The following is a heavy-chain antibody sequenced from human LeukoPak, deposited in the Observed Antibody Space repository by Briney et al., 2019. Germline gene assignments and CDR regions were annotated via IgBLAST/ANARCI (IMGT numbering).Heavy chain of an antibody. V-gene: IGHV1-69*13. CDR3: ARNSNNYYYIMDV. CDR1: GGTFNSYA. Sequence: SVKVSCTASGGTFNSYAISWVRKAPGQGLEWMGGIIPMFGTPNYAQKFRGRVTITADESTTTAYMELSSLRSEDTAVYYCARNSNNYYYIMDVWGQGTTVTVSS. J-gene: IGHJ6*02. CDR2: IIPMFGTP.